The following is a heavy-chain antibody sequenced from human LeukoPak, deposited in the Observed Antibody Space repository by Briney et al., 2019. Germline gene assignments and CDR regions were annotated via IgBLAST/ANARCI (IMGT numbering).Heavy chain of an antibody. CDR3: STMVRGAISTYYYYYGMDV. D-gene: IGHD3-10*01. CDR1: GFTVSSNY. V-gene: IGHV3-66*01. J-gene: IGHJ6*02. Sequence: GGSLRLSCAASGFTVSSNYMSWVRQAPGKGLEWVSVIYSGGSTYYADSVKGRFTISRDNSRNTLYLQMNSLRAEDTAVYYCSTMVRGAISTYYYYYGMDVWGQGTTVTVSS. CDR2: IYSGGST.